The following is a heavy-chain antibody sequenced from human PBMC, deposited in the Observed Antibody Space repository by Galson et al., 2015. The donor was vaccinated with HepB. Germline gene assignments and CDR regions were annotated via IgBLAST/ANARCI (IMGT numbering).Heavy chain of an antibody. V-gene: IGHV1-2*06. Sequence: SVKVSCKASGYTFTGYYMHWVRQAPGQGLEWMGRINPNSGGTNYAQKFQGRVTMTRDTSISTAYMELSRLRSDDTAVYYCATTLSRVGATPYFNFDYWGQGTLVTVSS. J-gene: IGHJ4*02. CDR2: INPNSGGT. CDR3: ATTLSRVGATPYFNFDY. CDR1: GYTFTGYY. D-gene: IGHD1-26*01.